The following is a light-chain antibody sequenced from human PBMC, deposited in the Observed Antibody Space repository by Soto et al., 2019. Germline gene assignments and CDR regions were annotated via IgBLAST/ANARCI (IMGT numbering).Light chain of an antibody. J-gene: IGKJ5*01. Sequence: EVVLTQSPVTLSLSPVERATLSCRASQSFRGLLAWYQQKPGQAPRLLIYGASTRATGFPARFSGSGSGTEFTLTISSLQSEDFAVYYCQQYNNWPPSTFGQGTRLEIK. CDR2: GAS. CDR3: QQYNNWPPST. V-gene: IGKV3-15*01. CDR1: QSFRGL.